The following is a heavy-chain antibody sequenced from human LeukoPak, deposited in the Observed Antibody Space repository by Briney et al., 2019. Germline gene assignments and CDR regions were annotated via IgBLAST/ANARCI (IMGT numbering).Heavy chain of an antibody. J-gene: IGHJ5*02. CDR2: IYYSGST. CDR3: ARDLNLNWFDP. CDR1: GGSISSGGYY. Sequence: SETLSLTCTVSGGSISSGGYYWSWIRQHPGKGLEWIGYIYYSGSTYYNPSLKSRVTISVDKSKNQFSLKLSSVTAADTAVYYCARDLNLNWFDPWGQGTLVTVSS. V-gene: IGHV4-31*03.